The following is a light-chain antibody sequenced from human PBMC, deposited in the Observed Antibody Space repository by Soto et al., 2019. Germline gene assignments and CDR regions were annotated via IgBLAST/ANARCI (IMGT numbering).Light chain of an antibody. V-gene: IGLV2-8*01. CDR1: NSDVGGYNS. CDR2: EVG. CDR3: SSFVAGSSYV. Sequence: QSVLTQPASVSGAPRQALTISCTGTNSDVGGYNSVSWYQHHPGKAPKLMIFEVGERPSGVPNRSSGSKSGNTAYLTVSGLQAEDEADYFCSSFVAGSSYVFGTGTKVTVL. J-gene: IGLJ1*01.